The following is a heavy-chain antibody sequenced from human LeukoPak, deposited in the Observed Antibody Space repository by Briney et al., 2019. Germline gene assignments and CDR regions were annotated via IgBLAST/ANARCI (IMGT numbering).Heavy chain of an antibody. J-gene: IGHJ3*02. Sequence: ASVQVSCKASGYTFTGYYMHWVRQAPGQGLEWMGWINPNSGGTNYAQKFQGRVTMTRDTSISTAYMELSRLRSDDTAVYYCARVPSNGDFDDAFDIWGQGTMVTVSS. D-gene: IGHD3-3*01. CDR3: ARVPSNGDFDDAFDI. CDR1: GYTFTGYY. V-gene: IGHV1-2*02. CDR2: INPNSGGT.